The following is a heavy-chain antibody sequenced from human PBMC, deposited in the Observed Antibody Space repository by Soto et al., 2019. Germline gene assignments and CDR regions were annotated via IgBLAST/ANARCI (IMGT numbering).Heavy chain of an antibody. J-gene: IGHJ3*02. D-gene: IGHD5-12*01. V-gene: IGHV1-18*01. CDR2: ISAYNGNT. Sequence: QVQLVQSGAEVKKPGASVKVSCKASGYTFTSYGISWVRQAPGQGLEWMGWISAYNGNTNYAQKLQGRVTMTTDTSTSTAYMELRSLRSDDTAVYYCARSFDIVATFDGVKGAFDIWGQGTMVTVSS. CDR3: ARSFDIVATFDGVKGAFDI. CDR1: GYTFTSYG.